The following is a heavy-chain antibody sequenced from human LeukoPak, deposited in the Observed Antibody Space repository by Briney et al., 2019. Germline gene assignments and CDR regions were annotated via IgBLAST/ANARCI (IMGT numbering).Heavy chain of an antibody. CDR3: ARGVEDILTGYYIDYFDY. CDR1: GGSFSGYY. D-gene: IGHD3-9*01. Sequence: PSETLSLTCAVYGGSFSGYYWSWIRQPSGKELEWIGEINHSGSTNYNPSLKSRVTISVDTSKNQFSLKLSSVTAADTAVYYCARGVEDILTGYYIDYFDYWGQGTLVTVSS. V-gene: IGHV4-34*01. J-gene: IGHJ4*02. CDR2: INHSGST.